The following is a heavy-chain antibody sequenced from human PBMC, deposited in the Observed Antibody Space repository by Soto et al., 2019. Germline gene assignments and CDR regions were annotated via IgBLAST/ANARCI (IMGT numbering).Heavy chain of an antibody. CDR2: ISGGGGTM. D-gene: IGHD1-26*01. V-gene: IGHV3-48*04. Sequence: GGSLRLSCAASGFTFSRYTMNWVRQAPGKGLEWLSYISGGGGTMSYADSVKGRVTISRDNAKNSLYLQMDSLRAEDTAVYYCARDKSGTYSIDYWGQGTLVTISS. J-gene: IGHJ4*02. CDR3: ARDKSGTYSIDY. CDR1: GFTFSRYT.